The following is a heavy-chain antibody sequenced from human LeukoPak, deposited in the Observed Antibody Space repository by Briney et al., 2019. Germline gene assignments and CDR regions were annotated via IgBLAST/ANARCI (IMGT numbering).Heavy chain of an antibody. D-gene: IGHD1-14*01. V-gene: IGHV6-1*01. J-gene: IGHJ4*02. CDR2: TSYRSKWYN. CDR3: ARDGRITGLDY. Sequence: SQTLSLTCAISGDTVSSISAAWSWIRQSPSRGLEWLGRTSYRSKWYNDYAVSVKRRITINPDTSKNQFSLQLNSVTPEDTAVYYCARDGRITGLDYWGQGTLVTVSS. CDR1: GDTVSSISAA.